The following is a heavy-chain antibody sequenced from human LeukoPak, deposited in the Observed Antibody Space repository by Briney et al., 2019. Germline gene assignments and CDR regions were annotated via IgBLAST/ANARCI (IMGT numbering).Heavy chain of an antibody. V-gene: IGHV4-39*01. CDR1: GGSISSSSSY. D-gene: IGHD3-22*01. CDR2: IYYSGST. CDR3: ARYESSAYGIDV. Sequence: SETLSLTFTVSGGSISSSSSYCVWIRQPPGMGLEWIGSIYYSGSTYSNPSLKSRVTISVDTSKNQFSLKVSSVAAADTAVYYCARYESSAYGIDVWGRGTLVTVSS. J-gene: IGHJ2*01.